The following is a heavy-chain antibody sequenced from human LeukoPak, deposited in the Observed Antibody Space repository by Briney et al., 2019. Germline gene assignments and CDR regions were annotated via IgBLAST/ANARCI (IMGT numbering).Heavy chain of an antibody. CDR2: IIPIFGTA. CDR1: GYTLTELS. D-gene: IGHD6-19*01. CDR3: ASYSSGWLPSLYYFDY. J-gene: IGHJ4*02. V-gene: IGHV1-69*13. Sequence: SVKVSCKVSGYTLTELSMHWVRQAPGKGLEWMGGIIPIFGTANYAQKFQGRVTITADESTSTAYMELSSLRSEDTAVYYCASYSSGWLPSLYYFDYWGQGTLVTVSS.